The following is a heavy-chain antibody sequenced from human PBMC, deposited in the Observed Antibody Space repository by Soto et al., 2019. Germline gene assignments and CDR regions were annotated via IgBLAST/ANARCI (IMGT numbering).Heavy chain of an antibody. J-gene: IGHJ4*02. Sequence: QITLKESGPTLVKPTQTLTLTCTFSGISLSTSGVDVGWIRQPPGKALEWLALIYWDDDKRYSPSLKSRLTITQDTSKNQVVLTMTNMDPLDTATYYCAHRRPYSNSPEYFFDYWGQGTLVTVSS. CDR3: AHRRPYSNSPEYFFDY. CDR2: IYWDDDK. CDR1: GISLSTSGVD. D-gene: IGHD6-6*01. V-gene: IGHV2-5*02.